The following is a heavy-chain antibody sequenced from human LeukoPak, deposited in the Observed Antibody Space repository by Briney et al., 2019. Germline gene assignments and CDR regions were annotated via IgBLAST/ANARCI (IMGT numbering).Heavy chain of an antibody. CDR1: GFTFSSYA. Sequence: GGSLRLSCAASGFTFSSYAMAWVRQAPGKGLEWVSSVSGSGSGTYYADSVKGRFTISRDNSKNTVYLQMNSLRADDTAVYYCAKDHPFDYYYATSGYFLYWCQGTLVTVSS. CDR3: AKDHPFDYYYATSGYFLY. V-gene: IGHV3-23*01. J-gene: IGHJ4*02. CDR2: VSGSGSGT. D-gene: IGHD3-22*01.